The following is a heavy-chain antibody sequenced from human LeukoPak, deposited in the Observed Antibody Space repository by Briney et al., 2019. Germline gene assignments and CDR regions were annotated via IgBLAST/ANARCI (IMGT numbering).Heavy chain of an antibody. CDR3: ARAGWYGPQKPYDNWFDP. D-gene: IGHD2-15*01. Sequence: GASVKVSCKASGYTFTSYYMHWVRQAPGQGLEWMGIINPSGGSTTYAQNFQGRVSVTTDTSTSLVYMELRSLRSEDTAVYYCARAGWYGPQKPYDNWFDPWGQGTLVTVSS. CDR1: GYTFTSYY. V-gene: IGHV1-46*01. J-gene: IGHJ5*02. CDR2: INPSGGST.